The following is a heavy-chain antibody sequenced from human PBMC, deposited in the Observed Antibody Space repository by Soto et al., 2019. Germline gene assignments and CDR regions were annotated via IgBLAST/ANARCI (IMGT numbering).Heavy chain of an antibody. J-gene: IGHJ6*03. CDR3: ARDLTDYSNYYYYYMDV. CDR1: GGAFRSYT. V-gene: IGHV1-69*04. D-gene: IGHD4-4*01. Sequence: SGKVSCKASGGAFRSYTISWVRQAPGQGLEWMGRIIPILGIANYAQKFQGRVTITADKSTSTAYMELSSLRSEDTAVYYCARDLTDYSNYYYYYMDVWGKGTTVNVSS. CDR2: IIPILGIA.